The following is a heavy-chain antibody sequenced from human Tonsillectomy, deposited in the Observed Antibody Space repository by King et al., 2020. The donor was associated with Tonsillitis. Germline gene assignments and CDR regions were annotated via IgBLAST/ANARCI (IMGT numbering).Heavy chain of an antibody. D-gene: IGHD6-6*01. Sequence: QLVQSGAEVKKPGESLKISCKGSGYSFTSYWIAWVRQMPGKGLEWMGIIYPGDSDTRYSPSFQGQVTLSADKSISTAYLQWSSMKASDTAMSYCARTHSRSSAGAFDIWGQGTMVTVSS. V-gene: IGHV5-51*01. CDR2: IYPGDSDT. CDR1: GYSFTSYW. J-gene: IGHJ3*02. CDR3: ARTHSRSSAGAFDI.